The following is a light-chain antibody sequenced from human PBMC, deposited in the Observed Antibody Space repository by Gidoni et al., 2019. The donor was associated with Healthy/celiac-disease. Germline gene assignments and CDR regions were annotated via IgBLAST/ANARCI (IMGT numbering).Light chain of an antibody. V-gene: IGKV1-39*01. J-gene: IGKJ2*01. Sequence: DIKMTQSPSSLSASVGDRVTITCRASQSISSYLHWYQQKPGNAPTLLIYAASSFHSGVPSRFSGSGSGTAFTLTISSLQPEDFASYHCQQSYSTLFTFGQGTKLEIK. CDR1: QSISSY. CDR2: AAS. CDR3: QQSYSTLFT.